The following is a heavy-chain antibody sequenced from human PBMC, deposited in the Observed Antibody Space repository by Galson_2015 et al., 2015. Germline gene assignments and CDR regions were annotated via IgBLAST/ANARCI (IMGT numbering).Heavy chain of an antibody. J-gene: IGHJ4*02. CDR1: GFTFGDHA. D-gene: IGHD2-8*01. CDR2: IRGKLYGATA. CDR3: TRKTWSPDY. V-gene: IGHV3-49*03. Sequence: SLRLSCAASGFTFGDHAMSWFRQAPGKGLEWVGLIRGKLYGATAEYAASVKGRFSISRDDSKSIAYLQMNSLKTEDTAVYYCTRKTWSPDYWGQGTLVIVSS.